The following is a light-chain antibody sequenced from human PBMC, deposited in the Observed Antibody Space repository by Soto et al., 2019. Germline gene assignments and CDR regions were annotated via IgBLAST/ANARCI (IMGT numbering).Light chain of an antibody. CDR2: EGS. CDR1: SSDVGSYNL. Sequence: QSALTQPASVSGSHGQSITISCTGTSSDVGSYNLVSWYQQHPGKAPKLMIYEGSTRPSGVSNRFSGSKSGNTASLTISGLQAEDEADYYCCSYAGSSTVVFGGGTKLTV. CDR3: CSYAGSSTVV. J-gene: IGLJ2*01. V-gene: IGLV2-23*01.